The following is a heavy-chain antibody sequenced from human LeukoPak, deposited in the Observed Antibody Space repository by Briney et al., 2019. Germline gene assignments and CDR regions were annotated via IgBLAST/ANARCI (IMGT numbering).Heavy chain of an antibody. J-gene: IGHJ3*02. CDR2: ISYDGSDK. CDR3: AATYGSGSRGDAFDI. D-gene: IGHD3-10*01. CDR1: GFTFSTYA. Sequence: GGSLRLSCAASGFTFSTYAMYCVRQAPGKGLEWVAVISYDGSDKYYADSVKGRFTISRDNSKNTLYLQMNSLRAEDTAVYYCAATYGSGSRGDAFDIWGQGTMVTVSS. V-gene: IGHV3-30*04.